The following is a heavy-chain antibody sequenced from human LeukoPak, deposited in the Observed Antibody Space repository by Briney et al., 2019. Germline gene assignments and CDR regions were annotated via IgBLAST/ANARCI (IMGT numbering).Heavy chain of an antibody. V-gene: IGHV1-18*01. CDR3: ARRFRGYSYGYKSTDYFDY. J-gene: IGHJ4*02. Sequence: GASVKVSCKASGYTFTSYGISWVRQAPGQGLEWMGWISAYNGNTNYAQKLQGRVTMTTDTSTSTVYMELRSLRSDDTAVYYCARRFRGYSYGYKSTDYFDYWGQGTLVTVSS. CDR1: GYTFTSYG. D-gene: IGHD5-18*01. CDR2: ISAYNGNT.